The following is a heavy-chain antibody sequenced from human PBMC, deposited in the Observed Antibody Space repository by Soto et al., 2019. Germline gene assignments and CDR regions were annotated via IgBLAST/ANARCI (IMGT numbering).Heavy chain of an antibody. CDR1: GGSVSNKTYY. CDR3: ARTTAVPNTLRSRYFFDY. V-gene: IGHV4-61*01. D-gene: IGHD4-17*01. J-gene: IGHJ4*02. CDR2: VYYSGTT. Sequence: SETLSLTCSVSGGSVSNKTYYWSWIRQPPGKRLEWIGYVYYSGTTNYNPSLKSRVTISVDLSKNQFSLRLSSVTTADTALYYCARTTAVPNTLRSRYFFDYWGQGTLVTSPQ.